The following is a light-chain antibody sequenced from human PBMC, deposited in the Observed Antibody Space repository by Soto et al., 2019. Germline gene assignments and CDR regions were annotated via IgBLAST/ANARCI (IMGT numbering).Light chain of an antibody. V-gene: IGLV4-60*02. CDR1: SGHSSYI. Sequence: QSVLTQSSSASASLGSSVKLTCTLSSGHSSYIIAWYQQQPGKAPRYLMKLEGSGSYNKGSGVPDRFSGSSSGADRYLTISNLQFEDEADYYCETWDSNTRVFGTGTKLTVL. CDR2: LEGSGSY. J-gene: IGLJ1*01. CDR3: ETWDSNTRV.